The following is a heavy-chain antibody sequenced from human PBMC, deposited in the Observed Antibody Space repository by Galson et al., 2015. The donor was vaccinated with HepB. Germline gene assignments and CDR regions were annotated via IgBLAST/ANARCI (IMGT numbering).Heavy chain of an antibody. J-gene: IGHJ6*02. CDR1: GGTFSSYA. CDR2: IIPIFGIA. Sequence: SVTVSCKASGGTFSSYAISWVRQAPGQGLEWMGGIIPIFGIANYAQKFQGRVTITADESTSTAYMELSSLRSEDTAVYYCARKMQVDTAMVDYYYYGMDVWGQGTTVTVSS. V-gene: IGHV1-69*13. D-gene: IGHD5-18*01. CDR3: ARKMQVDTAMVDYYYYGMDV.